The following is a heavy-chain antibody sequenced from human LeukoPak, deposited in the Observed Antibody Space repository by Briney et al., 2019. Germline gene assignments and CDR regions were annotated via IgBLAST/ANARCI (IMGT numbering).Heavy chain of an antibody. Sequence: SETLSLTCTVSGGSISSYYWSWIRQPAGKGLEWIGRIYTSGSTNYNPSLKSQVTISVDTSKNQFSLKLSSVTAADTAVYYCARGTSRFYDSSGYPFDYWGQGTLVTVSS. CDR1: GGSISSYY. J-gene: IGHJ4*02. CDR3: ARGTSRFYDSSGYPFDY. V-gene: IGHV4-4*07. CDR2: IYTSGST. D-gene: IGHD3-22*01.